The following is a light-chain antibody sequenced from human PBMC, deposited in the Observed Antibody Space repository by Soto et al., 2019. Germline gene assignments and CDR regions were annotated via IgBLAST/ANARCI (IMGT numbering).Light chain of an antibody. CDR2: NNN. V-gene: IGLV1-44*01. CDR1: SSKIGTNS. J-gene: IGLJ1*01. CDR3: ASWDDSLNAHD. Sequence: QSVLTQPPSASGTPGQRVTISCSGSSSKIGTNSVSWYQQLPGTAPKLLIYNNNRRPSGVPDRFFGSKSGTSASLVISGLQSEDEADYYCASWDDSLNAHDFGTGTKVHRP.